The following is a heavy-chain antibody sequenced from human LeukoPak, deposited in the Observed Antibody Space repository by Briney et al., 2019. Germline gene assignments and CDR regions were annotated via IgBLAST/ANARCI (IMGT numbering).Heavy chain of an antibody. Sequence: GGSLRLSCAASGFTFSSYEMNWVRQAPGKGLEWVSYISSSSNTIYYADSVKGRFTISRDNAKNSLYLQMNSLRAEDTAVYYCASMDILWFGELYYMDVWGKGTTVTVSS. CDR3: ASMDILWFGELYYMDV. J-gene: IGHJ6*03. CDR1: GFTFSSYE. V-gene: IGHV3-48*03. D-gene: IGHD3-10*01. CDR2: ISSSSNTI.